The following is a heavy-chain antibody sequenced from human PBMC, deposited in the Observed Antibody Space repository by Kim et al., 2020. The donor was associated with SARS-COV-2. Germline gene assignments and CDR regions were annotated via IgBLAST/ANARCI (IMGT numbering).Heavy chain of an antibody. CDR3: MKGGWGWIWDH. D-gene: IGHD2-2*03. CDR1: GFTFTGYA. Sequence: GGSLRLSCTTSGFTFTGYAMSWVRQAPGKGLEWVSSIDGSDGTTYYVDSVKGRFTTSRDNSKNTLYLQMSTLRADDTAVYYCMKGGWGWIWDHWGQGTLVTVAS. CDR2: IDGSDGTT. V-gene: IGHV3-23*01. J-gene: IGHJ4*02.